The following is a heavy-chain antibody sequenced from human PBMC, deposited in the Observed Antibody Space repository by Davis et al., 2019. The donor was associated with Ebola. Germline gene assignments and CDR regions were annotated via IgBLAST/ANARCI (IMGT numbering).Heavy chain of an antibody. CDR2: INHSGST. V-gene: IGHV4-34*01. J-gene: IGHJ4*02. Sequence: SETLSLTCAVYSGSFSGYYWTWIRQPPGKGLEWIGEINHSGSTNYNPSLKSRVTISVDTSKNQFSLKLSSVTAADTAVYYCARGSGHDYGDGLWVGKVFDYWGQGTLVTVSS. D-gene: IGHD4-17*01. CDR1: SGSFSGYY. CDR3: ARGSGHDYGDGLWVGKVFDY.